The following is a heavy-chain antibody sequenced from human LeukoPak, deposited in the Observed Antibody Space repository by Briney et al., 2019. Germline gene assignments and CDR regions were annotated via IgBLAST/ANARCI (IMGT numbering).Heavy chain of an antibody. CDR3: TTEGPGSFVGDAFDI. J-gene: IGHJ3*02. V-gene: IGHV3-15*01. D-gene: IGHD3-10*01. CDR1: GFTFSNAW. Sequence: GGSLRLSCAASGFTFSNAWMSWVRQAPGKGLEWVGRIKSKTDGGTTDYAAPVKGRFTISRDDSKNTLYLQMNSLKTEDTAVYYCTTEGPGSFVGDAFDIWGQGTMVTVSS. CDR2: IKSKTDGGTT.